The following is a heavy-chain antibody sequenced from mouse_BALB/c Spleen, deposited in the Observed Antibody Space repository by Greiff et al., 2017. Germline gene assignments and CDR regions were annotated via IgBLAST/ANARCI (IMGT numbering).Heavy chain of an antibody. CDR1: GYTFTSYW. CDR3: ARKGIYYGSRTGYFDV. CDR2: INPSTGYT. J-gene: IGHJ1*01. V-gene: IGHV1-7*01. D-gene: IGHD1-1*01. Sequence: QVQLKQSGAELAKPGASVKMSCKASGYTFTSYWMHWVKQRPGQGLEWIGYINPSTGYTEYNQKFKDKATLTADKSSSTAYMQLSSLTSEDSAVYYCARKGIYYGSRTGYFDVWGAGTTVTVSS.